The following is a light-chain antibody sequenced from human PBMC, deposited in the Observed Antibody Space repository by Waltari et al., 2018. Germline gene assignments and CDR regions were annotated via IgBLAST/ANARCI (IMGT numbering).Light chain of an antibody. CDR1: QDISNY. V-gene: IGKV1-33*01. J-gene: IGKJ4*01. CDR2: DAS. CDR3: QQLLT. Sequence: DIQMTQSPSSLSASVGDRVTITCQASQDISNYLNWYQQKPGKAPKLLIYDASNLETGVPSRFSGSGSGTDFTFTINSLQPEDIATYYCQQLLTFGGGTKVEIK.